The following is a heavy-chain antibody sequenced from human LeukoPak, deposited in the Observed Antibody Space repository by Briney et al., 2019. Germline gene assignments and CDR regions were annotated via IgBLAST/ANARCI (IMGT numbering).Heavy chain of an antibody. CDR1: GYTFTSYY. Sequence: ASVKVSCKASGYTFTSYYMHWVRQAPGQGLEWMGIINPSGGSTSYAQKFQGRVTMTRDTSTSTVYMELSSLRSEDTAVYYCARAPGIAVAGTYYYYYMDVWGKGTTVTVSS. J-gene: IGHJ6*03. D-gene: IGHD6-19*01. CDR3: ARAPGIAVAGTYYYYYMDV. CDR2: INPSGGST. V-gene: IGHV1-46*01.